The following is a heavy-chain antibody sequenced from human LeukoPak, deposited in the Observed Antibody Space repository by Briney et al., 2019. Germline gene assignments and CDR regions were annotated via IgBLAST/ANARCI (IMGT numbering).Heavy chain of an antibody. Sequence: PSETLSLTCTVSGGSISSYYWSWIRQPPGKGLEWIGYIYYSGSTNYNPSLTSRVTISVDTSKDQFSLKLSSVTAADTAVYYCARLKVRGSLDYWGQGTLVTVSS. V-gene: IGHV4-59*01. CDR3: ARLKVRGSLDY. CDR1: GGSISSYY. CDR2: IYYSGST. J-gene: IGHJ4*02. D-gene: IGHD3-10*01.